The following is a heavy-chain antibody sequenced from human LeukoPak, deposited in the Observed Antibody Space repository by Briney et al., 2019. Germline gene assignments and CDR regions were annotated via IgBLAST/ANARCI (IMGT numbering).Heavy chain of an antibody. Sequence: GGSLRLSCAASGFTFSDYYMSWIRQAPGKGLEWVSYISSSGSTIYYADSVKGRFTISRDNAKNSLYLQMNSLRAEDTAVYYCAKSPPAEAFDIWGQGTMVTVSS. CDR1: GFTFSDYY. V-gene: IGHV3-11*01. CDR3: AKSPPAEAFDI. CDR2: ISSSGSTI. J-gene: IGHJ3*02.